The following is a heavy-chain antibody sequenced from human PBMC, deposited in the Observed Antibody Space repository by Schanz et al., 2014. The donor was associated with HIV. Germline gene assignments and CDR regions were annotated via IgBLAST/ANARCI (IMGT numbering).Heavy chain of an antibody. CDR3: ARDRMTANWKNGMDV. CDR1: GFIFSRSG. V-gene: IGHV3-33*01. CDR2: IWDTGKTK. Sequence: QVQFVESGGGVVQPGRSLRLSCAASGFIFSRSGMHWVRQAPGKGLEWVAVIWDTGKTKYYADSVQGRFTITRDNSKSTLYLQMISLRAEDTAVYYCARDRMTANWKNGMDVWGQGTTVIVSS. D-gene: IGHD2-21*02. J-gene: IGHJ6*02.